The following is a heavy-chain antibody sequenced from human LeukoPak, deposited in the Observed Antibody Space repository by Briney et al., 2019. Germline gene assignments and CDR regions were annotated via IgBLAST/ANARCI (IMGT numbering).Heavy chain of an antibody. V-gene: IGHV3-7*03. J-gene: IGHJ4*02. CDR1: GFTFSSYW. Sequence: PGGSLRLSCAASGFTFSSYWMSWVRQAPGKGLGWVANIIQDGSEKYYVDSVKGRFTISRDNAKNSLYLQMNSLRAEDTAVYYCARDSVAGTFDYWGQGTLVTVSS. CDR2: IIQDGSEK. CDR3: ARDSVAGTFDY. D-gene: IGHD6-19*01.